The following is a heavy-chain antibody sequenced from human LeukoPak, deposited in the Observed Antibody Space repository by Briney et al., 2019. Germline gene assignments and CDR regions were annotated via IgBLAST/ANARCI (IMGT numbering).Heavy chain of an antibody. Sequence: GGSLRLSCAASGFTFSSPAMHWVRQAPGKGLEWVAVISYDGSNKYYADSVKGRFTISRDNSKNTLYLQMNSLRTEDTAVYYCARDGPYYWGQGTLVTVSS. V-gene: IGHV3-30-3*01. CDR3: ARDGPYY. CDR2: ISYDGSNK. CDR1: GFTFSSPA. J-gene: IGHJ4*02.